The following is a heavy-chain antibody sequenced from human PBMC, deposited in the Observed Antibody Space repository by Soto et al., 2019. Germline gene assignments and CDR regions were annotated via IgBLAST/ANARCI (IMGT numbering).Heavy chain of an antibody. D-gene: IGHD3-22*01. CDR3: VKDDGGYPSTAPH. V-gene: IGHV3-23*01. CDR2: ISGSGDRT. J-gene: IGHJ4*02. CDR1: GITISNYP. Sequence: EVQLLESGGGLVQPGGSLRLSCAASGITISNYPMSWVRQAPGKGLDWVSGISGSGDRTYYADSAKGRLTISKDISRNSLSLQRDSLGVEDTAVYFCVKDDGGYPSTAPHWGQGTLVTVSS.